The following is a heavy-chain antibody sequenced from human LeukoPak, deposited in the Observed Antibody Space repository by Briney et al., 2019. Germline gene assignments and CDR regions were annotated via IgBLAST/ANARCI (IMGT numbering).Heavy chain of an antibody. CDR2: INHSGNT. Sequence: SETLSLTCAVYGGSFSGYYWSWLRQPPGKGLEWIGEINHSGNTNYNPSLKSRVTISVDTSKNQFSLKLSSVTAADTAVYYCARGGAVAGSYYYYMDVWGKGTTVTVSS. V-gene: IGHV4-34*01. CDR1: GGSFSGYY. D-gene: IGHD6-19*01. J-gene: IGHJ6*03. CDR3: ARGGAVAGSYYYYMDV.